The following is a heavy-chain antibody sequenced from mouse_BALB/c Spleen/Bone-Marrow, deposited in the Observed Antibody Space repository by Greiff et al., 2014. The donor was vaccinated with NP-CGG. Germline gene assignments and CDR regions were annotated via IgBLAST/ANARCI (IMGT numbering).Heavy chain of an antibody. J-gene: IGHJ3*01. D-gene: IGHD2-14*01. CDR1: GFAFSSYD. CDR2: ISSGGGST. Sequence: DVKLVESGGGLVKPGGSLKLSCAASGFAFSSYDMSWVRQTPEKRLEWVAYISSGGGSTYYPDTVKGRFTISRDNAKNTLYLQMSSLKSEDTAMYYCARLPSYCRYEDAYWGQGTLVTVSA. V-gene: IGHV5-12-1*01. CDR3: ARLPSYCRYEDAY.